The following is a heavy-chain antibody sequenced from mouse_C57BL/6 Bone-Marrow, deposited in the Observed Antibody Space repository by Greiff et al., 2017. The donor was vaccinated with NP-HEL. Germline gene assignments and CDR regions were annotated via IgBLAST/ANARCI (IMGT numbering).Heavy chain of an antibody. Sequence: VQLQQSGAELVRPGASVTLSCKASGYTFTDYEMHWVKQTPVHGLEWIGAIDPETGGTAYNQKFKGKAILTADKSSSTAYMELRSLTSEDSAVYYCTREGVVPFAYWGQGTLVTVSA. J-gene: IGHJ3*01. CDR1: GYTFTDYE. CDR3: TREGVVPFAY. D-gene: IGHD1-1*01. V-gene: IGHV1-15*01. CDR2: IDPETGGT.